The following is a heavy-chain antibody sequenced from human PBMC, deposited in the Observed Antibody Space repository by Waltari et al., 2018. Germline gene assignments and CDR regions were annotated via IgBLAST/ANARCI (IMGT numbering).Heavy chain of an antibody. D-gene: IGHD3-22*01. CDR1: GGSISSYY. CDR2: IYYSGST. Sequence: QVQLQESGPGLVKPSETLSLTCTVSGGSISSYYWSWIRQPPGQGLEWIGYIYYSGSTNYNPSLKSRVTISVDTSKNQFSLKLSSVTAADTAVYYCASNYYDSSGESIAAFDIWGQGTMVTVSS. J-gene: IGHJ3*02. V-gene: IGHV4-59*01. CDR3: ASNYYDSSGESIAAFDI.